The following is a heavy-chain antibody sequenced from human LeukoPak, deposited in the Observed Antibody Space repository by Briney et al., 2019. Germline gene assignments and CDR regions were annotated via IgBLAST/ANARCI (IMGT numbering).Heavy chain of an antibody. J-gene: IGHJ3*02. D-gene: IGHD3-10*01. V-gene: IGHV3-20*04. CDR1: GFTFDDYG. CDR2: INWNGGST. Sequence: GGSLRLSCAASGFTFDDYGMSWVRQAPGKGREWVSGINWNGGSTGYADSVKGRFTISRDNAKNSLYLQMNSLRAEDTALYYCARVGETNLWFGESLGGAFDIWGQGTMVTVSS. CDR3: ARVGETNLWFGESLGGAFDI.